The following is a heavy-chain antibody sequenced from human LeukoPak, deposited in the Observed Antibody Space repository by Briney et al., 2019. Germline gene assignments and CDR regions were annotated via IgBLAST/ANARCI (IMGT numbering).Heavy chain of an antibody. V-gene: IGHV3-48*03. J-gene: IGHJ4*02. CDR3: ARGYMYAFDN. Sequence: GGSLRLSCAASGFTFSSYEMNWVRQAPGRGLEWVSFISSSGTITYYADSVKGRFTISRDNAKNSVYLQMSSLRAEDTAFYYCARGYMYAFDNWGQGTQVTVSS. CDR2: ISSSGTIT. D-gene: IGHD2-8*01. CDR1: GFTFSSYE.